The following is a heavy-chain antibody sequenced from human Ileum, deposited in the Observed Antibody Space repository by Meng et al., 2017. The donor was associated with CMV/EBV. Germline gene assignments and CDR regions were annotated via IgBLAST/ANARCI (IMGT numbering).Heavy chain of an antibody. CDR1: GFPFGAYY. V-gene: IGHV3-11*01. Sequence: RLACAASGFPFGAYYMTWVRQAPGKGLEWVSYITGGGDIIYYADSVKGRFTISRDNAKSSLYLEMNGLRTEDTAVYYCARGNYGFDYWGQGTLVTVSS. CDR3: ARGNYGFDY. J-gene: IGHJ4*02. CDR2: ITGGGDII. D-gene: IGHD4-17*01.